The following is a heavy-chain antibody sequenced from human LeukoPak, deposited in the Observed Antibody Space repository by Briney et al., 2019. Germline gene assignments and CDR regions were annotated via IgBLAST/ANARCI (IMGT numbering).Heavy chain of an antibody. CDR3: AKDAGCSGGSCHQRYYYYMDV. J-gene: IGHJ6*03. V-gene: IGHV3-21*04. CDR2: ISSSSSYI. CDR1: GFTFSSYS. D-gene: IGHD2-15*01. Sequence: GGSLRLSCAASGFTFSSYSMNWVRQAPGKGLEWVSSISSSSSYIYHADSVKGRFTISRDNSKNTLYLQMNSLRAEDTAVYYCAKDAGCSGGSCHQRYYYYMDVWGKGTTVTVSS.